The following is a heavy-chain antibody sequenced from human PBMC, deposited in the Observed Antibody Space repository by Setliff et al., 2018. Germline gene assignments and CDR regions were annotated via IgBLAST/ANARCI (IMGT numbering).Heavy chain of an antibody. J-gene: IGHJ4*02. CDR2: FFYSGDT. Sequence: TSETLSLTCTVSGGSISSHYWSWIRQPPGKGLEWIGFFFYSGDTNSNPSLKSRVTMSVDTSKNQFSLKLSSVTAADTAIYYCARDRTYYASGSYTKWFDYWGQGTLVTVSS. V-gene: IGHV4-59*11. CDR1: GGSISSHY. D-gene: IGHD3-10*01. CDR3: ARDRTYYASGSYTKWFDY.